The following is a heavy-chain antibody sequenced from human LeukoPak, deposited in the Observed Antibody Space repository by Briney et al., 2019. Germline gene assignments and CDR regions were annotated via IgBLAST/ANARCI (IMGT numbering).Heavy chain of an antibody. J-gene: IGHJ5*02. CDR3: ARVHRRAYSSSSQGFDP. D-gene: IGHD6-6*01. CDR1: GYTFTRYG. V-gene: IGHV1-18*04. CDR2: ISAYNGNT. Sequence: GSVKVSCKASGYTFTRYGISWVRQAPGQGLEWMGWISAYNGNTNYAQKLQGRVTMTTDTSTSTAYMELRSLRSDDTAVYYCARVHRRAYSSSSQGFDPWGQGTLVTVSS.